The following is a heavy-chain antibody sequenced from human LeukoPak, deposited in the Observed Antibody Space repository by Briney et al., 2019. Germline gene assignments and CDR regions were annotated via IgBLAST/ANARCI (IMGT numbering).Heavy chain of an antibody. Sequence: GGSLRLSCAASGFTFSSIWMHWVRQAPGKGLEWVSGISWNSGSIGYADSVKGRFTISRDNAKNSLYLQMNSLRAEDMALYYCAKDIRRDTAMVPAGAFDIWGQGTMVTVSS. J-gene: IGHJ3*02. CDR2: ISWNSGSI. CDR3: AKDIRRDTAMVPAGAFDI. D-gene: IGHD5-18*01. V-gene: IGHV3-9*03. CDR1: GFTFSSIW.